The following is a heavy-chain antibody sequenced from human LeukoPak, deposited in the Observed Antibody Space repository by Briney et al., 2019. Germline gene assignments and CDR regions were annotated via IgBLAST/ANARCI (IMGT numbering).Heavy chain of an antibody. Sequence: KSGGSLRLSCAAPGFTFSSYSMNWVRQAPGKGLEWVSSISSSSSYIYYADSVKGRFTISGDNAKNSLYLQMNSLRAEDTAVYYCARDDRPLNTYYYDSSGYYYSNWGQGTLVTVSS. CDR3: ARDDRPLNTYYYDSSGYYYSN. D-gene: IGHD3-22*01. J-gene: IGHJ4*02. CDR2: ISSSSSYI. CDR1: GFTFSSYS. V-gene: IGHV3-21*01.